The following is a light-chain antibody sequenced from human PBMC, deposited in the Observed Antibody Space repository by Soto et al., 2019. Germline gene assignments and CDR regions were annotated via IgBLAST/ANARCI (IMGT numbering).Light chain of an antibody. CDR3: QQYGSSPGT. V-gene: IGKV3-20*01. Sequence: EIVLTQSPGTLSLSPGERATLSCRASQSVSSSYLAWYKQKPGQALRLLIYGASSRATGIPDRFSGSGSGTDFTLTISRVEPEDFAVYYCQQYGSSPGTFGQGNKVEI. J-gene: IGKJ2*01. CDR2: GAS. CDR1: QSVSSSY.